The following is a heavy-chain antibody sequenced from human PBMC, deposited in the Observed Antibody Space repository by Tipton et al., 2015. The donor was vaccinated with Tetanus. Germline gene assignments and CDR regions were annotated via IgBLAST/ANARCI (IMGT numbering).Heavy chain of an antibody. V-gene: IGHV4-30-4*01. CDR3: ARNVYTVTNDAFDI. D-gene: IGHD4-11*01. J-gene: IGHJ3*02. Sequence: LRLSCTVSGDSVSTGNFYWSWIRQPPGKGLEWIAFIHHSGLAFSKPSLKSRVSISIDTSQNQFSLRLTSVTAADTAVYFCARNVYTVTNDAFDIWGHGTLFNVSS. CDR1: GDSVSTGNFY. CDR2: IHHSGLA.